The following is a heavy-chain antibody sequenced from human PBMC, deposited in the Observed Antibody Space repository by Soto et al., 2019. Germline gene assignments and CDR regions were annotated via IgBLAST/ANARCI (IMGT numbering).Heavy chain of an antibody. CDR1: GGSISSYY. J-gene: IGHJ6*02. CDR2: IWYDGSNK. V-gene: IGHV3-33*08. Sequence: QVQLQESGPGLVKPSETLSLTCTVSGGSISSYYWSWIRQPPGKGLEWVAVIWYDGSNKYYADSVKGRFTISRDNSKNTLYLQMNSLRAEDTAVYYCARWGYCSGGSCRIDYYYYGMDVWGQGTTVTVSS. D-gene: IGHD2-15*01. CDR3: ARWGYCSGGSCRIDYYYYGMDV.